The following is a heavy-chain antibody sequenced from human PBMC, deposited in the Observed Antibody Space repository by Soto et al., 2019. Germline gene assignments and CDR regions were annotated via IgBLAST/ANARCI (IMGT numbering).Heavy chain of an antibody. CDR1: GGSISSSSYY. J-gene: IGHJ6*02. V-gene: IGHV4-39*01. Sequence: PSETLSLTCTVSGGSISSSSYYWGWIRQPPGKGLEWIGSIYYSGSTYYNPSLKSRVTISVDTSKNQFSLKLSSVTAADTAVYYCARHRYGSGFYYYGMDVWGQGTTVTVSS. D-gene: IGHD3-10*01. CDR3: ARHRYGSGFYYYGMDV. CDR2: IYYSGST.